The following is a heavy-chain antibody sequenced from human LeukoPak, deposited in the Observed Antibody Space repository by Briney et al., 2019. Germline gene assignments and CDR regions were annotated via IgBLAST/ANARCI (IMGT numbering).Heavy chain of an antibody. V-gene: IGHV3-49*03. CDR3: TRGGVVTENYYYYMDV. CDR1: GFTFGDYA. D-gene: IGHD4-23*01. Sequence: GRSLRLSCTASGFTFGDYAMSWFRQAPGKGLEWVGFIRSKAYGGTTEYAASVKGRFTISRDDSKSIAYLQMNSLKTEDTAVYYCTRGGVVTENYYYYMDVWGKGTTVTISS. J-gene: IGHJ6*03. CDR2: IRSKAYGGTT.